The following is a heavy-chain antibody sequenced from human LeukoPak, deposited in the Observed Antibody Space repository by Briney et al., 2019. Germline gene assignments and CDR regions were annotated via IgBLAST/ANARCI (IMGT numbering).Heavy chain of an antibody. J-gene: IGHJ4*02. CDR2: INHSGST. Sequence: SETLSLTCAVYGGSFSGYYWSWIRQPPGKGLEWIGEINHSGSTNYNPSLKSRVTISVDTSKNQFSLKLSSVTAADTAVYYCARGGGYCSSTSCYEGYSDYWGQGTLVTVSS. CDR3: ARGGGYCSSTSCYEGYSDY. D-gene: IGHD2-2*01. CDR1: GGSFSGYY. V-gene: IGHV4-34*01.